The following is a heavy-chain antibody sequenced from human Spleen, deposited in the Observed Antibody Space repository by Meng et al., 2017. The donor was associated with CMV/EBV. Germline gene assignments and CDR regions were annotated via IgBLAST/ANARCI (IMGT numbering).Heavy chain of an antibody. V-gene: IGHV3-30-3*01. Sequence: GGSLRLSCAASGFSFSNYAMNWVRQAPGKGLEWVALISYHGSSKYYADSAKARFTISRDNSKNTVYLQMSSLRHEDTAVYYCARSRVHSFDYWGQGTLVTVSS. CDR1: GFSFSNYA. CDR2: ISYHGSSK. J-gene: IGHJ4*02. D-gene: IGHD1-1*01. CDR3: ARSRVHSFDY.